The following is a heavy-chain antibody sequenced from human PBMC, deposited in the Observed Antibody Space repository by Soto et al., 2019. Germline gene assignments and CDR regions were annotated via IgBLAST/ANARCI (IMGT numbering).Heavy chain of an antibody. J-gene: IGHJ3*02. Sequence: SVKVSCKASGFTFTSSAVQWVRQARGQRLEWIGWIVVGSGNTNYAQKFQERVTITRDMSTSTAYMELSSLRSEDTAVYYCAAGSTVNRAGAFDIWGQGTMVTVS. CDR3: AAGSTVNRAGAFDI. CDR2: IVVGSGNT. V-gene: IGHV1-58*01. D-gene: IGHD4-17*01. CDR1: GFTFTSSA.